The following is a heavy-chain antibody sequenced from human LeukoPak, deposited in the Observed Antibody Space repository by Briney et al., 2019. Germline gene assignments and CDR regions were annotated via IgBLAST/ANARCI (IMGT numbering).Heavy chain of an antibody. D-gene: IGHD6-13*01. CDR1: GFTFSSYV. J-gene: IGHJ4*02. CDR2: IWYDGSNK. CDR3: ARDGIAAAGDDFDY. Sequence: GGSLRLSCAASGFTFSSYVMYWVRQAPGKGLEWVAVIWYDGSNKNYADSVKGRFTISRDNSKNTLYLQMNRLRAEDTAVYYCARDGIAAAGDDFDYWGQGTLVTVSS. V-gene: IGHV3-33*07.